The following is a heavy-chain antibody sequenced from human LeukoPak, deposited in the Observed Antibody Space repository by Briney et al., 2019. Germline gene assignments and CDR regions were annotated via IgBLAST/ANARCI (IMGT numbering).Heavy chain of an antibody. CDR3: ARYTVVTLRAFDI. Sequence: LRLSCAASGFTFSSYAMSWVRQAPGKGLEWIGYIFHSGNTYYNPSLKSRVTISVDRSKNQFSLKLSSVTAADTAVYYCARYTVVTLRAFDIWGQGTMVTVSS. CDR1: GFTFSSYA. CDR2: IFHSGNT. D-gene: IGHD2-21*02. V-gene: IGHV4-30-2*01. J-gene: IGHJ3*02.